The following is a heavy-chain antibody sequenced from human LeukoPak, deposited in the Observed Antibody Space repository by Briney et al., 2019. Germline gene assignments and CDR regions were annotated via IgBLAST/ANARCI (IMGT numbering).Heavy chain of an antibody. D-gene: IGHD5-24*01. V-gene: IGHV3-23*01. CDR3: AKDAIYGDGYWEFDY. Sequence: GGSLRLSCEGSGFNFGGYSMSWVRQAPGKGLEWVSGILSGGGSTYYADAVKGRFTISRDNSRSTLYLQMNSLRVEDTAVYYCAKDAIYGDGYWEFDYWGQGNLVTVSP. J-gene: IGHJ4*02. CDR1: GFNFGGYS. CDR2: ILSGGGST.